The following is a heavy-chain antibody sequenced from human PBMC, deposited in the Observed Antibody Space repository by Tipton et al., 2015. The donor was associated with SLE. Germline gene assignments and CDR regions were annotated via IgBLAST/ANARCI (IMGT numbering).Heavy chain of an antibody. CDR1: GGSVSSERHY. V-gene: IGHV4-61*01. Sequence: TLSLTCSVSGGSVSSERHYWGWIRQPPGKGLEWIGYVYYRGTTRYNPSLESRVTISVDTSKNQFSLNLSSVTAADTAVYYCARGRFGGSASWGQGTLVAVSS. J-gene: IGHJ5*01. CDR3: ARGRFGGSAS. CDR2: VYYRGTT. D-gene: IGHD3-3*01.